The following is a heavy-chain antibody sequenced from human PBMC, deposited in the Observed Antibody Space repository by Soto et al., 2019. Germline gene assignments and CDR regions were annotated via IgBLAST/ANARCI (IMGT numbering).Heavy chain of an antibody. D-gene: IGHD5-18*01. Sequence: QVHLVQSGAEVKKPGASVKVSCKASGYTFTNYAMHWVLQAPGQRLEYMGWVNGGNGGTKYSQKFQGTVTFTRDTSASTAYLELSSLRSEDTALYYCATLNPVGYKYELAFDYWGQGTLVTVSS. V-gene: IGHV1-3*01. CDR1: GYTFTNYA. J-gene: IGHJ4*02. CDR2: VNGGNGGT. CDR3: ATLNPVGYKYELAFDY.